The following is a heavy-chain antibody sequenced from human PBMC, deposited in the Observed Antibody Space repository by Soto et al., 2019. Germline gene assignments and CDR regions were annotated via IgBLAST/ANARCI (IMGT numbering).Heavy chain of an antibody. CDR2: ISSSSSTI. J-gene: IGHJ6*04. D-gene: IGHD1-1*01. Sequence: GRSMRLSSAVSGLTFISFSISWVRQKQGKGLEWVSYISSSSSTIYYADSVKGRFTISRDNAKNSLYLQMNSLRAEDTAVYYCAKEGESTGTRGNYYGRDVWGKGPTVTSPQ. V-gene: IGHV3-48*01. CDR3: AKEGESTGTRGNYYGRDV. CDR1: GLTFISFS.